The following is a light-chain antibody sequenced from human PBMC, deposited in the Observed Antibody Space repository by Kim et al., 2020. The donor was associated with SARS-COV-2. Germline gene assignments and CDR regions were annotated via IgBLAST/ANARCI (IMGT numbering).Light chain of an antibody. CDR3: QKYNSAPWT. J-gene: IGKJ1*01. Sequence: DIQMTQSPSSLSASVGDRVTITCRASQDIANSLAWYQQKPVKVPKVLIYAASTLQSGVPSRFSGSGSGTEFTLTIGSLQTEDVATYYCQKYNSAPWTFGPGTKVDIK. CDR2: AAS. CDR1: QDIANS. V-gene: IGKV1-27*01.